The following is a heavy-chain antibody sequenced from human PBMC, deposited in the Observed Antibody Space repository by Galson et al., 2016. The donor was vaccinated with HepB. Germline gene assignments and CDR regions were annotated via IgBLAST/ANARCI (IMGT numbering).Heavy chain of an antibody. CDR3: ARDRGSGRYYYERSGYLSIQH. Sequence: SLRLSCAASGFTFSSYAMHLVRQAPGKGLEWVAVISYDGSNKYYADSVKGRFTISRDNSKNTLYLQMNSLRAEDTAVYYCARDRGSGRYYYERSGYLSIQHWGQGTLVIVSS. CDR2: ISYDGSNK. D-gene: IGHD3-22*01. J-gene: IGHJ1*01. CDR1: GFTFSSYA. V-gene: IGHV3-30-3*01.